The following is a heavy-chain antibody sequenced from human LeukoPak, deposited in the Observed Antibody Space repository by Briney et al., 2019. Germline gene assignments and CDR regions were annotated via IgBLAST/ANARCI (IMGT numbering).Heavy chain of an antibody. CDR3: AKDQFGY. J-gene: IGHJ4*02. CDR1: GVTFSSYG. CDR2: ISYDGSNK. Sequence: GGSLRLSCAASGVTFSSYGMHWVRQAPGKGLEWVAVISYDGSNKYYADSVKGRFTISRDNSRNTLYLQMNSLRAEDTAVYYCAKDQFGYWGQGTLVTVSS. D-gene: IGHD3-10*01. V-gene: IGHV3-30*18.